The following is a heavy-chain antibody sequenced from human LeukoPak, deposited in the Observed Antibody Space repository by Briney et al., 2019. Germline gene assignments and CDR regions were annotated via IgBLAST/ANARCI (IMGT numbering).Heavy chain of an antibody. D-gene: IGHD5-12*01. CDR1: GYTFTSYY. J-gene: IGHJ3*02. V-gene: IGHV1-69*13. Sequence: ASVKVSCKASGYTFTSYYMHWVRQAPGQGLEWMGGIIPIFGTANYAQKFQGRVTITADESTSTAYMELSSLRSEDTAVYYCARDYAYASGHEPTAFDIWGQGTMVTVSS. CDR2: IIPIFGTA. CDR3: ARDYAYASGHEPTAFDI.